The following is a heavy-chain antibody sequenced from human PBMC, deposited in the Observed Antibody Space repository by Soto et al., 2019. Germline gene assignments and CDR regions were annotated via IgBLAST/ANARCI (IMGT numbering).Heavy chain of an antibody. D-gene: IGHD1-7*01. CDR3: AAGTLPGTPFYGMHX. V-gene: IGHV4-38-2*01. CDR2: LSQSGGT. Sequence: SETLSLTCDVSGYSISNIIYWGWIRRPPGNGLEWIWSLSQSGGTYRNPSLRSRVTISVDRSKNHFSLQLRSVTAADTAVYYCAAGTLPGTPFYGMHXWGPGTTVTVS. CDR1: GYSISNIIY. J-gene: IGHJ6*02.